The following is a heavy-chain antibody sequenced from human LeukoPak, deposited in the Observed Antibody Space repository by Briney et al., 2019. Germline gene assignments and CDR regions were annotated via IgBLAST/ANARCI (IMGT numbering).Heavy chain of an antibody. D-gene: IGHD3-22*01. CDR1: GFTFSNYE. Sequence: GGSLRLSCAASGFTFSNYEMNWVRQAPGKGLEWVSYISSSGGTKYYADFVKGRFTISRDNAKNSLYLQMNSLRAEDTAIYSCARESPPQFSYDSSAYLGPMDAFDIWGQGTMVTVSS. CDR3: ARESPPQFSYDSSAYLGPMDAFDI. CDR2: ISSSGGTK. J-gene: IGHJ3*02. V-gene: IGHV3-48*03.